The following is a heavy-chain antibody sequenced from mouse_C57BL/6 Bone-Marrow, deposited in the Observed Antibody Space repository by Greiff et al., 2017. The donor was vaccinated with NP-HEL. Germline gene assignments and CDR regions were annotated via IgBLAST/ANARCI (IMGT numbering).Heavy chain of an antibody. Sequence: VQLKESGPELVKPGASVKISCKASGYSFTDYNMNWVKQSNGKSLEWIGVINPTYGTTSYNQKFKGKATLTVDQSSSTAYMQLNSLTSEDSAVYYCARGLLRGAWFAYWGQGTLVTVSA. V-gene: IGHV1-39*01. CDR1: GYSFTDYN. J-gene: IGHJ3*01. D-gene: IGHD1-1*01. CDR3: ARGLLRGAWFAY. CDR2: INPTYGTT.